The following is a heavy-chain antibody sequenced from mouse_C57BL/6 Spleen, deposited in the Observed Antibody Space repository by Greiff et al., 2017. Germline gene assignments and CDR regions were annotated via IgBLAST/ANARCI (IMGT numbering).Heavy chain of an antibody. D-gene: IGHD2-5*01. CDR1: GYTFTSYW. J-gene: IGHJ1*03. V-gene: IGHV1-53*01. Sequence: QVQLQQPGTELVKPGASVKMSCKASGYTFTSYWMHWVKQRPGQGLEWIGNINPNNGGTTYNEKFKGKATLTVAESSSTAYMQLSSLTSDDSAVYYCARCYSNYEWYFDYWGTGTTLTVSS. CDR3: ARCYSNYEWYFDY. CDR2: INPNNGGT.